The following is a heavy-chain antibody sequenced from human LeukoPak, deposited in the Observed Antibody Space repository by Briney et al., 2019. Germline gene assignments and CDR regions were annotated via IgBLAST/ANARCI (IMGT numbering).Heavy chain of an antibody. Sequence: GGSLRLSCAGSGFTFSSHWIGWVRQAPGKGLEWVAHINQDGSQKYYVDSVEGRFTISRDNSKNTLYLQMNSLRAEDTAVYYCAKDPSGSYPTYYFDYWGQGTLVTVSS. CDR1: GFTFSSHW. V-gene: IGHV3-7*03. J-gene: IGHJ4*02. CDR3: AKDPSGSYPTYYFDY. D-gene: IGHD1-26*01. CDR2: INQDGSQK.